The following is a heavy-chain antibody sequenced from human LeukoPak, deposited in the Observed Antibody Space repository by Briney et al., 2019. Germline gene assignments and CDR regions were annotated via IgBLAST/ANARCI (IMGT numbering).Heavy chain of an antibody. CDR1: GFTFDDYA. CDR2: ISWNSGSI. V-gene: IGHV3-9*01. Sequence: GGSLRLSCAASGFTFDDYAMHRVRQAPGKGLEWVSGISWNSGSIGYADSVKGRFTISRDNAKNSLYLQMNSLRAEDTALYYCAKDGATRPKGYDFWSGYFRSGGYYFDYWGQGTLVTVSS. CDR3: AKDGATRPKGYDFWSGYFRSGGYYFDY. J-gene: IGHJ4*02. D-gene: IGHD3-3*01.